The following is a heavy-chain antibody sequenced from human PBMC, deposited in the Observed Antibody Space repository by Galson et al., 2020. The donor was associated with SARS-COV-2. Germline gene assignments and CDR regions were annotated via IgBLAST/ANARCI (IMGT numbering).Heavy chain of an antibody. Sequence: SETLSLTCTVSGGSISDYYWSWIRQSPGKGLEWIGYIYYSGRTNYNPSLRSRVTISIDTSKNQFSLKMTYVTAADTAVYYCARQGAYDSATLGYWGQGTLVTVSS. CDR1: GGSISDYY. J-gene: IGHJ4*02. V-gene: IGHV4-59*08. CDR2: IYYSGRT. D-gene: IGHD5-12*01. CDR3: ARQGAYDSATLGY.